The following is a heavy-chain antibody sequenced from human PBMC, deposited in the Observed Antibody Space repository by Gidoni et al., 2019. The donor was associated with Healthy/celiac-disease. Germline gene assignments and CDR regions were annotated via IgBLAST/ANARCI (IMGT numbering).Heavy chain of an antibody. CDR3: ARGPGYYDSSGYKFGYYFDY. Sequence: QVQLQPWGAGLLKPSETLSLTCAVYGGSFSGYYWRWIRPPPGKGLEWIGEINNSGSTNYNPSLKSRVTISVDTSKNQFSLKLSSVTAADTAVYYCARGPGYYDSSGYKFGYYFDYWGQGTLVTVSS. CDR2: INNSGST. J-gene: IGHJ4*02. V-gene: IGHV4-34*01. CDR1: GGSFSGYY. D-gene: IGHD3-22*01.